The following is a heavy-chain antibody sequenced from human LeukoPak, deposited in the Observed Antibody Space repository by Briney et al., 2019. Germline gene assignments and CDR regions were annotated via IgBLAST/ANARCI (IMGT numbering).Heavy chain of an antibody. J-gene: IGHJ4*02. CDR3: AKDGLSIVGATSPDY. V-gene: IGHV3-23*01. D-gene: IGHD1-26*01. CDR2: ISGSGGST. CDR1: GFTFSSYA. Sequence: GRSLRLSCAASGFTFSSYAMSWVRQAPGKGLEWVSAISGSGGSTYYADSVKGRFTISRDNSKNTLYLQMNSLRAEDTAVYYCAKDGLSIVGATSPDYWGQGTLVTVSS.